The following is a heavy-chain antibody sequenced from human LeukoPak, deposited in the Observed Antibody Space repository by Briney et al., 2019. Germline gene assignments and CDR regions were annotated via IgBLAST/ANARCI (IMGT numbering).Heavy chain of an antibody. CDR1: GYTFTGYY. Sequence: GASVKVSCKASGYTFTGYYMHWVRQAPGQGLEWMGWINPNSGGTNYAQKFQGRVTMTRDTSISTAYMELSRLRSDDTAVYYCARGPCGGDCYTNPSFVYWGQGTLVTVSS. J-gene: IGHJ4*02. CDR2: INPNSGGT. V-gene: IGHV1-2*02. D-gene: IGHD2-21*01. CDR3: ARGPCGGDCYTNPSFVY.